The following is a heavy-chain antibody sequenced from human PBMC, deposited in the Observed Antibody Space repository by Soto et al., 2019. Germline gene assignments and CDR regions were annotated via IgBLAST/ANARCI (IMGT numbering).Heavy chain of an antibody. D-gene: IGHD3-3*01. V-gene: IGHV4-34*01. J-gene: IGHJ5*02. CDR2: INHSGST. CDR1: GGSFSGYY. Sequence: SETLSLTCAVYGGSFSGYYWSWIRQPPGKGLEWIGEINHSGSTNYNPSLKSRVTISVDTSKNQFSLKLSSVTAADTAVYYCATAPSEIYWFDPWGQGTLVTVS. CDR3: ATAPSEIYWFDP.